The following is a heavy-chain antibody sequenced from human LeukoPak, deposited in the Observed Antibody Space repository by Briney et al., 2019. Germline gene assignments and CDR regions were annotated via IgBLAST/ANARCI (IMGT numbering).Heavy chain of an antibody. V-gene: IGHV4-59*01. Sequence: SETLSLTCTVSGGSISSYYWSWIRQPPGKGLEWIGYIYYSGSTNYNPSLKSRVTISVDTSKNQFSLKLSSVTAADTAVYYCARAGRADGAFDIWGQGRMVTVCS. D-gene: IGHD1-26*01. CDR1: GGSISSYY. CDR3: ARAGRADGAFDI. CDR2: IYYSGST. J-gene: IGHJ3*02.